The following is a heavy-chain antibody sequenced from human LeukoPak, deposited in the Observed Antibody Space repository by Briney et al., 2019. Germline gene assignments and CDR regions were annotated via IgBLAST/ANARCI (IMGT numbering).Heavy chain of an antibody. J-gene: IGHJ4*02. CDR3: ARALGYCSGGSCYYIYFDY. V-gene: IGHV1-18*04. Sequence: ASVKVSCKASGYTFTSYGISWVRQAPGQGLEWMGWISAYNGNTNYAQKLQGRVTMTTGTSTSTAYMELRSLRSDDTAVYYCARALGYCSGGSCYYIYFDYWGQGTLVTVSS. CDR1: GYTFTSYG. CDR2: ISAYNGNT. D-gene: IGHD2-15*01.